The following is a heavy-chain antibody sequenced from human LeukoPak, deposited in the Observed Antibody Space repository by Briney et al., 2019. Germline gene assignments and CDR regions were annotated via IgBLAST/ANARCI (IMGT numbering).Heavy chain of an antibody. CDR3: ARGPDYDFWSGYSNYYYMDV. J-gene: IGHJ6*03. CDR1: GYTFTSYG. Sequence: ASVKVSCKASGYTFTSYGISWVRQAPGQGLEWMGWISAYNGNTNYAQKLQGRVTMTTDTSTSTAYMELRSLRSDGTAVYYCARGPDYDFWSGYSNYYYMDVWGKGTTVTVSS. D-gene: IGHD3-3*01. V-gene: IGHV1-18*01. CDR2: ISAYNGNT.